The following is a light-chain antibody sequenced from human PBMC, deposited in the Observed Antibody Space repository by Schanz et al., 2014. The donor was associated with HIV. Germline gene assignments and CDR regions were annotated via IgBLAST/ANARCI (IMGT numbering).Light chain of an antibody. J-gene: IGKJ2*01. CDR2: DAS. V-gene: IGKV3-20*01. CDR3: QQYGSSPNT. Sequence: IVLTQSPGTLSLSPRGSTTVSCRASQTVSSNYLAWYQQKPGQAPRLLIYDASIRATGVPARFSGSGSGTDFTLTISRLEPEDFAVYYCQQYGSSPNTFGQGTKLEIK. CDR1: QTVSSNY.